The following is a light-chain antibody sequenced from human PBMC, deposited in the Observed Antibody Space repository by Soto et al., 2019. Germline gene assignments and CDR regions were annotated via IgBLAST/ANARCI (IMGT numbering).Light chain of an antibody. CDR2: AAS. V-gene: IGKV1-39*01. CDR1: QSISNY. Sequence: DIQMTQSPSSLSASVGDRVTITCRASQSISNYLNWYKQKPGKAPKLLIYAASSLQSGVPSRFSGSGSGTDFTLTISSLQPEDFATYYCQQSNSAPLAFGGGTKVEIK. CDR3: QQSNSAPLA. J-gene: IGKJ4*01.